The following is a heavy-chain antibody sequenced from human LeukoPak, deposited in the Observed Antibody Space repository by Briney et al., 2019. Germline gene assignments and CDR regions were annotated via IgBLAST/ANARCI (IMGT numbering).Heavy chain of an antibody. Sequence: GGSLRLSCAASGFTFSSYEMNWVRQAPGKGLEWVSYISSSGSTIYYADSVKGRFTISRDNAKNSLYLQMNSLRAEDTAVYYCAKVPYDSSGYYYFDYWGQGTLVTVSS. D-gene: IGHD3-22*01. CDR2: ISSSGSTI. CDR3: AKVPYDSSGYYYFDY. V-gene: IGHV3-48*03. J-gene: IGHJ4*02. CDR1: GFTFSSYE.